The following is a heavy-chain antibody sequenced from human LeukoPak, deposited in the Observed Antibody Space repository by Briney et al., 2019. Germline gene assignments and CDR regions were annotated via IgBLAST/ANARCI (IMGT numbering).Heavy chain of an antibody. Sequence: GGSLRLSCAASGFTVSSNYMSWVRQAPGKGLEWVSVIYSGGSTYYADSVKGRFTISRDNSKNTLYLQMYSLRAEDTAVYYCARDYLRGSSWLDYWGQGTLVTVSS. CDR1: GFTVSSNY. D-gene: IGHD6-13*01. V-gene: IGHV3-53*01. CDR2: IYSGGST. CDR3: ARDYLRGSSWLDY. J-gene: IGHJ4*02.